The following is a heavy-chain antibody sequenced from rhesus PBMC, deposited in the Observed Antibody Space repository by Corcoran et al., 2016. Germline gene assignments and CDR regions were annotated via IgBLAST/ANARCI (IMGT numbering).Heavy chain of an antibody. CDR3: ASDRRYSGSWFQLDY. CDR1: GGCSSSSY. CDR2: IYGSGSSP. D-gene: IGHD6-25*01. J-gene: IGHJ4*01. Sequence: HLQLQESGPGLVKPSETLSVTCDVSGGCSSSSYWSWIRQAPGKGLEGIGYIYGSGSSPSYSPSLKSRVTLSVDTSKNQLSLKLSSVTAADMAVYYCASDRRYSGSWFQLDYWGQGVLVTVSS. V-gene: IGHV4-169*02.